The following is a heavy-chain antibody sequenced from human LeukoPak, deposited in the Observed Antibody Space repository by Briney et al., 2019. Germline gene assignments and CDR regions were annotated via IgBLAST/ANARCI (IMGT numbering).Heavy chain of an antibody. Sequence: SETLSLTCTISGGSMSGYYGSWIRQPPGKGLEWIGYIYSSGSTSYNPSLKSRVTISVDTSKNQFSLKLSSVTAADTAVYYCARQAYCSSTSCYPVHYWGQGTLVTVSS. V-gene: IGHV4-59*01. CDR3: ARQAYCSSTSCYPVHY. D-gene: IGHD2-2*01. CDR2: IYSSGST. J-gene: IGHJ4*02. CDR1: GGSMSGYY.